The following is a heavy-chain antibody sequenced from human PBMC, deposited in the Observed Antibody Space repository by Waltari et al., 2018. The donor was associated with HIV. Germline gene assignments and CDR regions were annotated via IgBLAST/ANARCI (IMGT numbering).Heavy chain of an antibody. CDR3: ARGGSDSSGYYYDAFDI. V-gene: IGHV4-4*02. D-gene: IGHD3-22*01. CDR2: IYHSGST. J-gene: IGHJ3*02. Sequence: QVQLQESGPGLVKPSGTLSLTCAVSDGSISSSNWWSWVRPPPGKGLEWIGEIYHSGSTHYNPSLKSRVTISVDKSKNQFSLKLSSVTAADTAVYYCARGGSDSSGYYYDAFDIWGQGTMVTVSS. CDR1: DGSISSSNW.